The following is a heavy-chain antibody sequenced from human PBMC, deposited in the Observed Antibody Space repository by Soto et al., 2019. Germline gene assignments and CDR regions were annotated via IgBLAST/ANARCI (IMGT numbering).Heavy chain of an antibody. D-gene: IGHD3-16*01. J-gene: IGHJ5*02. CDR3: ARQINWRDGGA. CDR2: VNRGASSL. V-gene: IGHV3-48*02. Sequence: LRLSCAASGFSLSDHGVNWVRQATGKGLEWTSSVNRGASSLYYAESVKGRFTMSRDDAKNSVYLQMNSLRDEDTAVYYCARQINWRDGGAWGQGTLVTVSS. CDR1: GFSLSDHG.